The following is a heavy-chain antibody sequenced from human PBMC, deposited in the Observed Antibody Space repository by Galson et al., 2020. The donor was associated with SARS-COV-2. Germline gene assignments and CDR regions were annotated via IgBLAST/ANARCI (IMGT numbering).Heavy chain of an antibody. Sequence: GGSLSPSCLPSGSTYSNAWMSWAPQAQGKGLGWVGRVKRKTDGGKTDYAAPVKGRFIISRDDSKNTLYLQMDSLKTEDTAGYYCTWTTVTLQWDFWGQGTQVTVSS. CDR1: GSTYSNAW. V-gene: IGHV3-15*01. CDR2: VKRKTDGGKT. D-gene: IGHD4-17*01. J-gene: IGHJ4*02. CDR3: TWTTVTLQWDF.